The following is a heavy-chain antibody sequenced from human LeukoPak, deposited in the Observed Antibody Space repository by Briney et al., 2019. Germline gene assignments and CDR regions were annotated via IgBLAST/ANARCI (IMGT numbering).Heavy chain of an antibody. CDR2: ISGSGGST. CDR3: ARGYGSGTSYIS. D-gene: IGHD3-10*01. J-gene: IGHJ5*02. Sequence: PGGSLRLSCAASGFTFSSYGMSWVRQAPGKGLEWVSAISGSGGSTYYADSVKGRFTISRDNSKNTLYLQMNSLRSEDTAVYYCARGYGSGTSYISWGQGTLVTVSS. V-gene: IGHV3-23*01. CDR1: GFTFSSYG.